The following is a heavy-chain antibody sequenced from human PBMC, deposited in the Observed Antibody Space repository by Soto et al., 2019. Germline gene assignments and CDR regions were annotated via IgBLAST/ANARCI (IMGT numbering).Heavy chain of an antibody. CDR3: ASQLGAQRYYYSYAMDV. CDR1: GFTLSSYW. CDR2: INRDGSSS. Sequence: EVQLVESGGGLVQPGGSLRLSCAASGFTLSSYWMHWVRQAPGKGLVWVSRINRDGSSSSYADSVQGRFTVSRDNAKNTLFLQMNSLRAEDTAVYYCASQLGAQRYYYSYAMDVWGQGTTVTVSS. D-gene: IGHD1-1*01. V-gene: IGHV3-74*01. J-gene: IGHJ6*02.